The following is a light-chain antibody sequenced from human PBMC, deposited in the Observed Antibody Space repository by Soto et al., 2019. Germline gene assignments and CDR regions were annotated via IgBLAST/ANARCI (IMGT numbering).Light chain of an antibody. CDR2: GVS. CDR3: QQLNSYPT. CDR1: QSISRG. J-gene: IGKJ5*01. Sequence: GYRVTITCRASQSISRGLAWYQQKPGKAPKFLIDGVSSLKSGVPSRFSGSGSGTEFTLTISSLQPEDFATYYCQQLNSYPTFGQGTRLEIK. V-gene: IGKV1-5*01.